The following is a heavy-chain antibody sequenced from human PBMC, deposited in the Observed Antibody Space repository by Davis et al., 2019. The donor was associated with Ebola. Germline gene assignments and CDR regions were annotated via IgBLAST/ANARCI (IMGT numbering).Heavy chain of an antibody. Sequence: GESLKISCAASGFTVSSNYMSWVRQAPGKGLEWVSVIYSGGSTYYADSVKGRFTISRDNSKNTLYLQMNSLRAEDTAVYYCARGRAYSSSSYYYYMDVWGKGTTVTVSS. D-gene: IGHD6-6*01. V-gene: IGHV3-66*01. J-gene: IGHJ6*03. CDR3: ARGRAYSSSSYYYYMDV. CDR1: GFTVSSNY. CDR2: IYSGGST.